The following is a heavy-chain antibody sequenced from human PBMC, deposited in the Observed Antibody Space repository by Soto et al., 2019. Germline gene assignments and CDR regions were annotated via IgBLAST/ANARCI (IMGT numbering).Heavy chain of an antibody. J-gene: IGHJ3*02. Sequence: PGGFLRLSCAASGFIFSSYGRSWVRQAPGKGLEWVSAISGSGTTAYYADSVKGRFTFSRDNSKSTMYLQISSLRAEDTAVYYCAKTTDGWFSAFEIWGQGTMVT. V-gene: IGHV3-23*01. CDR1: GFIFSSYG. CDR2: ISGSGTTA. D-gene: IGHD6-19*01. CDR3: AKTTDGWFSAFEI.